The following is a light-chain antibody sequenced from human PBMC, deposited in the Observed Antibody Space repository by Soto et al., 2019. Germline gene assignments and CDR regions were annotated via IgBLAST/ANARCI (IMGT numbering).Light chain of an antibody. CDR2: DVS. Sequence: QSALTQPASVSGSPGQSITISCTGTSSDVGAYNYVSWYQHHPGKAPKLLIYDVSHRPSGVSNRFSGSKSGNTASLTISGLQAEDEADYYCSSYTSSSTVVFGGGTNLTVL. CDR1: SSDVGAYNY. J-gene: IGLJ2*01. CDR3: SSYTSSSTVV. V-gene: IGLV2-14*03.